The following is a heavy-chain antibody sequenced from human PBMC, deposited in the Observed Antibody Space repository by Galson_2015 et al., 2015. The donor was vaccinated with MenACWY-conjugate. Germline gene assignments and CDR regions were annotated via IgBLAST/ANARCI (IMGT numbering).Heavy chain of an antibody. Sequence: SVKVSCKVSGYILSEISMHWVRQAPGKGLEWLGDFDPEAGEAIYAQKFQGRVTMTEDTSTDAAYMELSSLRSEDTAVYYCAGYTRTDLNYGRAAIVYVWGQGTTVTVSS. CDR2: FDPEAGEA. V-gene: IGHV1-24*01. CDR1: GYILSEIS. CDR3: AGYTRTDLNYGRAAIVYV. D-gene: IGHD5-12*01. J-gene: IGHJ6*02.